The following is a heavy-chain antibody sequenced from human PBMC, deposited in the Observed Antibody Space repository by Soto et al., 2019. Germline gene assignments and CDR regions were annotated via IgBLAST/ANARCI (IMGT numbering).Heavy chain of an antibody. CDR2: ISYDGSNK. CDR1: GFTFSSYG. V-gene: IGHV3-30*18. Sequence: QPGGSLRLSCAASGFTFSSYGMHWVRQAPGKGLEWVAVISYDGSNKYYADSVKGRFTISRDNSKNTLYLQMNSLRAEDTAVYYCAKPKYYYDSSGFGAFDIWGQGTMVTISS. J-gene: IGHJ3*02. CDR3: AKPKYYYDSSGFGAFDI. D-gene: IGHD3-22*01.